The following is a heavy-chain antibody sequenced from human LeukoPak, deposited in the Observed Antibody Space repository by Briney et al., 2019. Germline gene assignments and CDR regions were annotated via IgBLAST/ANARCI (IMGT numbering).Heavy chain of an antibody. D-gene: IGHD4-11*01. CDR3: ARVGYSNSYDY. Sequence: ASVKVSCKASGYTFTSYDINWVRQATGQGLEWVGWMNTKSGYTGSAQKFQDRVTITWDASISTAYMDLSSLRSEDTAVYYCARVGYSNSYDYWGQGTLVTVSS. J-gene: IGHJ4*02. CDR2: MNTKSGYT. V-gene: IGHV1-8*01. CDR1: GYTFTSYD.